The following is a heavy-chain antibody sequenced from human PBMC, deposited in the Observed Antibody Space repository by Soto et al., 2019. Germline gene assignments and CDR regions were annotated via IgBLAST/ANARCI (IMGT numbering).Heavy chain of an antibody. D-gene: IGHD5-12*01. J-gene: IGHJ4*02. V-gene: IGHV3-23*01. CDR2: ITSTGSST. Sequence: EVQLLESGGGFVQRGGSQRLSCADSGFIFSNYAMTWVRQAPGKGLERVSAITSTGSSTYYADSVKGRFTISRDNSKNTLYLQIKSLTAEDTAVYYCAKGAEGYVVSSLDYWGQGTLVTVSS. CDR3: AKGAEGYVVSSLDY. CDR1: GFIFSNYA.